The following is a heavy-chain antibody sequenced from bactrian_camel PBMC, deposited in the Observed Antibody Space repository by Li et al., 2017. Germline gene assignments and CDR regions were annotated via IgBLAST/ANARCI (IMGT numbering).Heavy chain of an antibody. CDR1: RYTYMHYC. J-gene: IGHJ4*01. CDR3: VGGLARPMTFGPNY. V-gene: IGHV3S42*01. D-gene: IGHD4*01. CDR2: IDSDGST. Sequence: DVQLVESGGGSVQAGGSLRLSCAATRYTYMHYCMGWFRQVPGKEREGVAAIDSDGSTSYADSVKGRFTISKDNAKTTLYLQMNSLKPEDTAVYYSVGGLARPMTFGPNYWGQGTQVTVS.